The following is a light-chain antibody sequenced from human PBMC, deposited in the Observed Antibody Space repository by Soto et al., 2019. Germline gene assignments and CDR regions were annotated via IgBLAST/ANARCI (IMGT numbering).Light chain of an antibody. CDR1: SSDVGSYNL. CDR3: CSYAGSSTWV. J-gene: IGLJ3*02. V-gene: IGLV2-23*01. CDR2: AGS. Sequence: QSALTQPASVSGSPGQSITISCTGTSSDVGSYNLVSWYQQHPGKAPKLMIYAGSKRPSGVSNRFSGSKSGNTASLTISGLQAKDEADYYCCSYAGSSTWVFGGGTKLTGL.